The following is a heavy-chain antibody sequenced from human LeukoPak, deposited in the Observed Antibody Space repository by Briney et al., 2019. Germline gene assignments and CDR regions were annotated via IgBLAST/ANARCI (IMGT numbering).Heavy chain of an antibody. Sequence: GGSPRLSCVASGFTFSTYNMNWVRQAPGKGLEWVSHISPRGTTRYYADSVKGRFTISRDNAKNSLYLQMNSLRAEDTAVYYCARVPGGNSFNYYYYYMDVWGKGTTVTVSS. D-gene: IGHD4-23*01. CDR1: GFTFSTYN. J-gene: IGHJ6*03. V-gene: IGHV3-48*04. CDR2: ISPRGTTR. CDR3: ARVPGGNSFNYYYYYMDV.